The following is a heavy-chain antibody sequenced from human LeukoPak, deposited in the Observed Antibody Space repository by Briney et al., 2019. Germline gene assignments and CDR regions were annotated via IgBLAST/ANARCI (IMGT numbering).Heavy chain of an antibody. J-gene: IGHJ4*02. D-gene: IGHD7-27*01. CDR3: ARGPSGWGPLDY. CDR2: INSDGSIR. CDR1: GFTFSSYW. V-gene: IGHV3-74*01. Sequence: GGSLRLSCAASGFTFSSYWMHWVRQAPGKGLVWVSRINSDGSIRNYVDSVKGRFTISRDSGKNTLYLEMSSLRAEDTAVYYCARGPSGWGPLDYWGQGTLVTVSS.